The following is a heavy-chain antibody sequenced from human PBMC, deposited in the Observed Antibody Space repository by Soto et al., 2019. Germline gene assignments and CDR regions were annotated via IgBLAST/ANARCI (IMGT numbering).Heavy chain of an antibody. CDR2: ISCDGSNK. D-gene: IGHD2-15*01. CDR3: ASHVCSGGSCPIDY. V-gene: IGHV3-30-3*01. CDR1: GFTFSSFA. J-gene: IGHJ4*02. Sequence: QVQLVESGGGVVQPGRSLRLSCAASGFTFSSFAMDWVRQAPGKGLEWVAVISCDGSNKYYADSVKGRFTISRDNSKNTLYRQMHSLSPEDTAVYYCASHVCSGGSCPIDYWGQGTLVTVSS.